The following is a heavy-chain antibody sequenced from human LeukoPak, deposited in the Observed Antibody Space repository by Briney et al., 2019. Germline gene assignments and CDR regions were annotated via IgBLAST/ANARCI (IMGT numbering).Heavy chain of an antibody. CDR3: ARLGFGGLTFDI. CDR2: ISYDGSNK. J-gene: IGHJ3*02. CDR1: GFTFSSYG. D-gene: IGHD3-10*01. Sequence: GGSLRLSCAASGFTFSSYGMHWVRQAPGKGLEWVAVISYDGSNKYYADSVKGRFTISRDNSKNTLYLQMNSLRAEDTAVYYCARLGFGGLTFDIWGQGTTVTVSS. V-gene: IGHV3-30*03.